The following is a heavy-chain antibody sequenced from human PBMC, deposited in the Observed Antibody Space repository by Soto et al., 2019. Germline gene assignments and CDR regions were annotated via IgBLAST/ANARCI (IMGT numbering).Heavy chain of an antibody. V-gene: IGHV6-1*01. CDR3: AKGDSPRPRTGVAFDP. CDR2: TYFRSKWYN. D-gene: IGHD5-18*01. Sequence: SQTPSLTCAISSDSVSSTTASWNWLRPSPSRGVEWLGRTYFRSKWYNDYAVSVKSRIIINPDTSNNQFSLQLNTVTPEDTAVYFVAKGDSPRPRTGVAFDPWGQGTMVTVSS. J-gene: IGHJ5*02. CDR1: SDSVSSTTAS.